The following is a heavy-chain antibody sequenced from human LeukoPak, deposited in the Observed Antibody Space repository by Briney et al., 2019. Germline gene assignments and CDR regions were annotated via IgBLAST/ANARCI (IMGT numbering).Heavy chain of an antibody. Sequence: SETLSLTCTVSGGSISSGDYYWSWIRQPPGKGLEWIGYIYYSGSTYYNPSLKSRVTISVDTSKNQFSRKLSSVTAADTAVYYCARDHVLLWFGELYSYGMDVWGKGTTVTVSS. CDR1: GGSISSGDYY. D-gene: IGHD3-10*01. CDR3: ARDHVLLWFGELYSYGMDV. J-gene: IGHJ6*04. CDR2: IYYSGST. V-gene: IGHV4-30-4*01.